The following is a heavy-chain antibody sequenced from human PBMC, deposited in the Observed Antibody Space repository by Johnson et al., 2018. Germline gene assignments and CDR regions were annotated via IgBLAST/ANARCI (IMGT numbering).Heavy chain of an antibody. CDR1: GFTFSGSA. D-gene: IGHD2-2*02. V-gene: IGHV3-73*01. CDR2: LRSKANSYAT. Sequence: VQLQESGGGLVQPGGSLKLSCAASGFTFSGSAMHWVRQASGKGLEWVGRLRSKANSYATAYAASVEGRFTISRDDSKNTAYLQMNSLKTEDTAVYYCTRPLIPAAIEYYYDGMDVWGQGTTVTVSS. CDR3: TRPLIPAAIEYYYDGMDV. J-gene: IGHJ6*02.